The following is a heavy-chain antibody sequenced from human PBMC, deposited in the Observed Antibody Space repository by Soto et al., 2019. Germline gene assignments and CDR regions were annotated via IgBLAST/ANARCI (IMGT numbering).Heavy chain of an antibody. Sequence: EVQLVESGGGLVKPGGSLRLSCAASGFTFSSYSMNWVRQAPGKGLEWVSSISSSSSYIYYADSVKGRFTISRDNAKNSLYMQMNSLRAEDTAVYYCARTPGVVVVPAAIRGGMYVWGQGTTVTVSS. V-gene: IGHV3-21*01. J-gene: IGHJ6*02. D-gene: IGHD2-2*02. CDR3: ARTPGVVVVPAAIRGGMYV. CDR2: ISSSSSYI. CDR1: GFTFSSYS.